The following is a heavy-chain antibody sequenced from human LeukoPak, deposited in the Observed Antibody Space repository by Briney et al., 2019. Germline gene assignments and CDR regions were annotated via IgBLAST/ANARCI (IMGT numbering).Heavy chain of an antibody. CDR1: GFSLSTSGMC. CDR3: ARIRHYYDSSGYEDYFDY. J-gene: IGHJ4*02. D-gene: IGHD3-22*01. CDR2: IDWDDDK. V-gene: IGHV2-70*11. Sequence: SGPTLVNPTQTLTLTCTFSGFSLSTSGMCVSWIRQPPGKALEWLARIDWDDDKYYSTSLKTRLTISKDTSKNQVVLTMTNMDPVDTATYYCARIRHYYDSSGYEDYFDYWGQGTLVTVSS.